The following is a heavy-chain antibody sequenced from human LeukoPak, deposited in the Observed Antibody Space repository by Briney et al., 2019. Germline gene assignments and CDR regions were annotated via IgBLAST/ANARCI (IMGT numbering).Heavy chain of an antibody. V-gene: IGHV4-61*02. D-gene: IGHD5-24*01. CDR1: GGSISSGSYY. Sequence: SETLSLTCTVSGGSISSGSYYWDWIRQPGGKGLEWTGRLYTSGSTNYNPSLMSRVTISVDTSKNQFSLKLSSVTAADTAVYYCASSVRGWLQFDYWGQGTLVTDSS. CDR3: ASSVRGWLQFDY. CDR2: LYTSGST. J-gene: IGHJ4*02.